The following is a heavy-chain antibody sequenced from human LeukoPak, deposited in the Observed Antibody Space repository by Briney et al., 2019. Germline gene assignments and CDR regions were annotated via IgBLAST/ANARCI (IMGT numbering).Heavy chain of an antibody. CDR1: GGSFSACY. CDR3: AGMSSSSAYNNSGMDV. Sequence: SETLSLTCAVYGGSFSACYWSWIRQPPGKGLEWIGEINHSGSTNYNPSLKSRVTISVDTSKNQFSLKLSSVTAADTAVYYCAGMSSSSAYNNSGMDVWAKGPRSPSP. D-gene: IGHD6-6*01. CDR2: INHSGST. J-gene: IGHJ6*02. V-gene: IGHV4-34*01.